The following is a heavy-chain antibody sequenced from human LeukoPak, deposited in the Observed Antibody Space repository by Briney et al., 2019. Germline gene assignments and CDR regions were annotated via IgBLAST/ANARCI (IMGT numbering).Heavy chain of an antibody. Sequence: EASVKVSCKASGGTFSSYAISWVRQAPGQGLEWMGRINPNSGGTNYAQKFQGRVTMTRDTSISTAYMELSRLRSDDTAVYYCARSSGWTNWFDPWGQGTLVTVSS. D-gene: IGHD6-19*01. J-gene: IGHJ5*02. CDR3: ARSSGWTNWFDP. CDR2: INPNSGGT. CDR1: GGTFSSYA. V-gene: IGHV1-2*06.